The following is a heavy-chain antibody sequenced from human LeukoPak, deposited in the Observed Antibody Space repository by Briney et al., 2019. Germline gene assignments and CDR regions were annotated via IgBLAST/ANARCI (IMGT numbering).Heavy chain of an antibody. V-gene: IGHV3-11*01. J-gene: IGHJ6*02. CDR1: GFTFSDYY. CDR3: ARDYCSSTSCSAPLYYYYGMDV. Sequence: PGGSLRLSCAASGFTFSDYYMSWIRQAPGKGLEWVSYISSSGSTIYYADSVKGRFTISKDNAKNSLYLQMNSLRAEDTAVYYCARDYCSSTSCSAPLYYYYGMDVWGQGTTVTVSS. D-gene: IGHD2-2*01. CDR2: ISSSGSTI.